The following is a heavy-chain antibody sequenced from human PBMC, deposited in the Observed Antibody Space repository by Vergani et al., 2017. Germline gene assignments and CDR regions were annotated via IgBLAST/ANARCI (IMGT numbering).Heavy chain of an antibody. D-gene: IGHD4-17*01. Sequence: QVQLVQSGAEVKKPGASVKVSCKASGYTFTSYGISWVRQAPGQGLEWMGWISAYNGNTNYAQKLQGRVTMTTDTSTSTAYMELRSPRSDDTAVYSCARYDYGDPEAESWFDPWGQGTLVTVSS. CDR2: ISAYNGNT. CDR1: GYTFTSYG. V-gene: IGHV1-18*01. CDR3: ARYDYGDPEAESWFDP. J-gene: IGHJ5*02.